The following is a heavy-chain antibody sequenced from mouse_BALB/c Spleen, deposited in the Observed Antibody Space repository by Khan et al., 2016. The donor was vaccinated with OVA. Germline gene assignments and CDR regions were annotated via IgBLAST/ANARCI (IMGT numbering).Heavy chain of an antibody. CDR2: INPHIGET. CDR3: ARNYRSDFDY. D-gene: IGHD1-1*01. CDR1: GYSFTGYF. Sequence: VQLKQSGAELVKPGASVKISCKASGYSFTGYFMNWVMQSHGKSLEWIGRINPHIGETFYNQKFKGKVTLTVDESSSTAHMELRSLASEDSAVYYCARNYRSDFDYWGQGTTLTVSS. J-gene: IGHJ2*01. V-gene: IGHV1-20*02.